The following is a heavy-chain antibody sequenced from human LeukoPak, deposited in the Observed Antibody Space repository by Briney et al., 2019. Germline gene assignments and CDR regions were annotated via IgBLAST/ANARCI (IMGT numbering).Heavy chain of an antibody. D-gene: IGHD3-3*01. J-gene: IGHJ4*02. CDR1: GFTFSSYS. Sequence: PGGSLRLSCAASGFTFSSYSMNGVRQAPGKGLEWVAFIRSDGTNQYYADSVKDRFTISRDNSKTTLYLQMNDLRPEDTSVYYCAKDASLWSGYFDYWGQGALVTVS. CDR3: AKDASLWSGYFDY. V-gene: IGHV3-30*02. CDR2: IRSDGTNQ.